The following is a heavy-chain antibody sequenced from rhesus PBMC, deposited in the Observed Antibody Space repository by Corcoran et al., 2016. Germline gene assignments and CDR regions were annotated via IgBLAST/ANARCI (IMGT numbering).Heavy chain of an antibody. CDR2: INGKTGAP. CDR3: ARDLEQYLGWLLYLSLRYFDY. Sequence: QVQLQESGPGLVKPSETLSLTCTVSGASISSNWWSWIRQPPGKGLEWIGEINGKTGAPPNHPSLMSRVNFSTIASKNQFSLQLGSVTAADTAVYYCARDLEQYLGWLLYLSLRYFDYWGQGVLVTVSS. CDR1: GASISSNW. V-gene: IGHV4-80*01. J-gene: IGHJ4*01. D-gene: IGHD3-3*01.